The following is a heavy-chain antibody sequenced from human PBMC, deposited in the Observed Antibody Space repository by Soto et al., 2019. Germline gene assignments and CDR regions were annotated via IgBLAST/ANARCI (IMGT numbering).Heavy chain of an antibody. CDR3: AREYLYYDILTGYYPPAVDHLYYFDY. D-gene: IGHD3-9*01. Sequence: ASVKVSCKASGYTFTSYGITWVRQAPGQGLEWMGWISAYNGNTNYAQKLQGRVTMTTDTSTSTAYMELRSLRSEDTAVYYCAREYLYYDILTGYYPPAVDHLYYFDYWGQGTLVTVSS. CDR1: GYTFTSYG. CDR2: ISAYNGNT. J-gene: IGHJ4*02. V-gene: IGHV1-18*01.